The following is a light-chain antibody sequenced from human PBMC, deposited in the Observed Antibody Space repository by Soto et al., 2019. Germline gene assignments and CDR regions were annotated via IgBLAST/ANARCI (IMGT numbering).Light chain of an antibody. Sequence: QSALTQPPSASGSPGQSVTISCTGSSSDVGHSNFVSWYQQHPGKGPKLIIYEVSKRPSGVPDRFSCSKSGNTASLSVSGLQDEDEADYFCNAQADNGKHVFGTGTKVTVL. J-gene: IGLJ1*01. CDR3: NAQADNGKHV. V-gene: IGLV2-8*01. CDR2: EVS. CDR1: SSDVGHSNF.